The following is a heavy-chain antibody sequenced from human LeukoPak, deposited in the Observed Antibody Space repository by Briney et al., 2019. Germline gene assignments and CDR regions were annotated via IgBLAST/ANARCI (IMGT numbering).Heavy chain of an antibody. CDR1: SGSISSYY. CDR2: MYYDGTS. J-gene: IGHJ4*02. V-gene: IGHV4-59*01. CDR3: ARGRDNYGSGDS. D-gene: IGHD3-10*01. Sequence: SETLSLTCTVSSGSISSYYWSWIRQPPGKGLECLGYMYYDGTSNYNPSLKSRVTISIDSSKNQFSLRLSSVTAADTAVYYCARGRDNYGSGDSWGQGILVTVSS.